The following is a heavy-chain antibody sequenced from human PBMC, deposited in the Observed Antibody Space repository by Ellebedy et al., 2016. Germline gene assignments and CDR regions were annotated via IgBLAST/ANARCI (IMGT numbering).Heavy chain of an antibody. D-gene: IGHD6-19*01. V-gene: IGHV3-33*08. CDR2: IWYDGSNK. CDR1: GFTFSSYG. Sequence: GESLKISCAASGFTFSSYGMHWVRQAPGKGLEWVAVIWYDGSNKYYADSVKGRFTISRDNSKNTLYLQMNSLRAEDTAVYYCARDPLFIAVAGTYYYGMDVWGQGITVTVSS. CDR3: ARDPLFIAVAGTYYYGMDV. J-gene: IGHJ6*02.